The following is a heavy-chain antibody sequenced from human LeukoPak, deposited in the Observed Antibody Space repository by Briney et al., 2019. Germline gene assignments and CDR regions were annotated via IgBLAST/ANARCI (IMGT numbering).Heavy chain of an antibody. J-gene: IGHJ4*02. CDR3: ARDPGWIQLWLGGFDY. Sequence: SETLSLTCTVSGGSISSSSYYWGWIRQPPGKGLEWIGSIYYSGSTYYNPSLKSRVTISVDTSKNQFSLKLSSVTAADTAVYYCARDPGWIQLWLGGFDYWGQGTLVTVSS. V-gene: IGHV4-39*07. CDR1: GGSISSSSYY. CDR2: IYYSGST. D-gene: IGHD5-18*01.